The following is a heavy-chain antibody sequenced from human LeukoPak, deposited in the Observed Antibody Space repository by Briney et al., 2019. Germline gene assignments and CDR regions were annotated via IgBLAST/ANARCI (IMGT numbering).Heavy chain of an antibody. CDR1: GYSFKAYY. Sequence: ASVKVSCKASGYSFKAYYMHWVRQAPGQGLEWMGWINPNTGDTNFAQKFQGRVTMTRDTSISTAYMELRRLTSDDTALYYCARSLSTDYWGQGTLVAVSS. V-gene: IGHV1-2*02. CDR3: ARSLSTDY. CDR2: INPNTGDT. J-gene: IGHJ4*02.